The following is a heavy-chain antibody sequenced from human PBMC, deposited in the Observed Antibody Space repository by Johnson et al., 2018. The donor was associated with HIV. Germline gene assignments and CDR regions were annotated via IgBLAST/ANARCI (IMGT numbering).Heavy chain of an antibody. Sequence: QVQLVESGGGVVQPGRSLRLSCAASGFTFSSYAMHWVRQAPGKGLEWVAVISYDGSNKYYADSVKGRFTISRDNSKNTLYLQMNSLRAEDTAVCYCARLYYYDSSGYYVGAFDIWGQGTMVTVSS. CDR1: GFTFSSYA. CDR3: ARLYYYDSSGYYVGAFDI. CDR2: ISYDGSNK. D-gene: IGHD3-22*01. V-gene: IGHV3-30-3*01. J-gene: IGHJ3*02.